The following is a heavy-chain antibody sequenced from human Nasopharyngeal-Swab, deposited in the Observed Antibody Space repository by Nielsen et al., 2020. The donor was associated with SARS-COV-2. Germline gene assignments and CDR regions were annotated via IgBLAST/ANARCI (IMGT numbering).Heavy chain of an antibody. CDR1: GFTFSSYG. CDR2: INHSGST. CDR3: ARGGSQRFGEFYHWYFDL. Sequence: ESLKISCAASGFTFSSYGMHWIRQPPGKGLEWIGEINHSGSTNYNPSLKSRVTISVDTSKNQFSLKLSSVTAADTAVYYCARGGSQRFGEFYHWYFDLWGRGTLVTVSS. D-gene: IGHD3-10*01. J-gene: IGHJ2*01. V-gene: IGHV4-34*01.